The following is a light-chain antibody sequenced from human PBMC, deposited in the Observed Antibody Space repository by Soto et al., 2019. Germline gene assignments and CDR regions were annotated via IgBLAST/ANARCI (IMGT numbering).Light chain of an antibody. V-gene: IGKV3-15*01. J-gene: IGKJ1*01. CDR3: QQYGSSGT. CDR1: QSVGTN. Sequence: EIVMTQSPATLSVSPGERGTLSCGASQSVGTNLAWYQQKPGQAPSLLIYGASTRATGVPARFSGSGSGTEFTLTIGSLQSEDFAVYYCQQYGSSGTFGQGTKVDIK. CDR2: GAS.